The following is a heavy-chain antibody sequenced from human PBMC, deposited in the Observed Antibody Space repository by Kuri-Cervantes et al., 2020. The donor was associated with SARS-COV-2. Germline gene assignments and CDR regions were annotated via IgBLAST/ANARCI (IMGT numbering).Heavy chain of an antibody. CDR3: ARGYYDILTGYDNWFDP. D-gene: IGHD3-9*01. Sequence: GESLKISCAASGFTFSSYWMHWVRQAPGKGLVWVSRINSDGSSTSYADPVKGRFTISRDNAKNTLYLLMNSLRAEDTAVYYCARGYYDILTGYDNWFDPWGQGTLVTVSS. J-gene: IGHJ5*02. CDR2: INSDGSST. CDR1: GFTFSSYW. V-gene: IGHV3-74*01.